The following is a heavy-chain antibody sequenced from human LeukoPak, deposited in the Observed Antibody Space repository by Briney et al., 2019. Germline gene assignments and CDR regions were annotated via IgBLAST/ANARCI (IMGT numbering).Heavy chain of an antibody. Sequence: RAGRSLRLSCAASGFTFSTYGMHWVRQALGKGLEWVAVISYDVSNKYYADSVKGRFTISRDNSKNTLYLQMNSLRAEDTAVYYCAKEYLIWFGDFDAFDIWGQGTMATVSS. CDR3: AKEYLIWFGDFDAFDI. J-gene: IGHJ3*02. D-gene: IGHD3-10*01. CDR1: GFTFSTYG. V-gene: IGHV3-30*18. CDR2: ISYDVSNK.